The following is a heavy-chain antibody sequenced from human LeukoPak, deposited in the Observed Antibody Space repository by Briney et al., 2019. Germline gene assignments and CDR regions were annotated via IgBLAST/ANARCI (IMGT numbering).Heavy chain of an antibody. D-gene: IGHD6-19*01. V-gene: IGHV1-8*02. Sequence: GASVKVSCKASGYIFTSYDINWVRQATGQGLEWMGWVNPNNGNTGLAQKFQGRVTMSRDTSISTAYMELRSLRSEDTAVYYCVRESTIEVAGSDAFDIWGQGTKVIVSS. CDR1: GYIFTSYD. CDR2: VNPNNGNT. J-gene: IGHJ3*02. CDR3: VRESTIEVAGSDAFDI.